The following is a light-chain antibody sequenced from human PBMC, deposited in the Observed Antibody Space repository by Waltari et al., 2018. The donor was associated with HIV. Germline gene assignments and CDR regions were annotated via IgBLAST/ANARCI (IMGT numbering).Light chain of an antibody. CDR1: SSDVGGYDY. V-gene: IGLV2-8*01. CDR2: EVT. CDR3: SSYAGSNNLI. J-gene: IGLJ2*01. Sequence: QSALTQPLSASGSPGQSVTISCTGTSSDVGGYDYVSWHQQHPGKAPKLMLYEVTKRPSGVPDRFSGSKSGSTASLTVSELEAEDEADYYCSSYAGSNNLIFGGGTKLTVL.